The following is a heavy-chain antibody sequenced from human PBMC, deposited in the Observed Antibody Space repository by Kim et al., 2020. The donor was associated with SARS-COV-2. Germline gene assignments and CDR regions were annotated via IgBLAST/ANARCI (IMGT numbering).Heavy chain of an antibody. J-gene: IGHJ4*02. CDR2: IYHNTRT. D-gene: IGHD3-10*01. Sequence: SETLSLTCSVSGVSMSSGGHYWSWIRQLPGKGLEWIGYIYHNTRTDYNPSRKSRVTISVDTSNNQFSLKLKSLTAADTAVYYCTRGAELLWFGDWGQGTL. V-gene: IGHV4-31*03. CDR1: GVSMSSGGHY. CDR3: TRGAELLWFGD.